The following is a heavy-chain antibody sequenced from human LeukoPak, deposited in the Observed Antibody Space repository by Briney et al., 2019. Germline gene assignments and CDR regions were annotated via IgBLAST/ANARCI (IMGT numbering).Heavy chain of an antibody. V-gene: IGHV4-39*07. Sequence: SETLSLTCTVSGGSISSSSYYWSWIRQPPGKGLEWIGEINHSGSTNYNPSLKSRVTISVDTSKNQFSLKLSSVTAADTAVYYCARRSYGFCDLDYWGQGTLVTVSS. CDR1: GGSISSSSYY. D-gene: IGHD5-18*01. CDR3: ARRSYGFCDLDY. CDR2: INHSGST. J-gene: IGHJ4*02.